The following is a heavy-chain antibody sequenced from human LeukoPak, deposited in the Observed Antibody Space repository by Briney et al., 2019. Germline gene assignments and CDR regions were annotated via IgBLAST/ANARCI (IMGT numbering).Heavy chain of an antibody. CDR3: ARPVRYTWVYDAFDI. D-gene: IGHD1-14*01. J-gene: IGHJ3*02. CDR1: GYTFTGYY. CDR2: INPTSGGT. V-gene: IGHV1-2*02. Sequence: ASVKVSCKASGYTFTGYYIHWVRQAPGHGLEWMGWINPTSGGTNYAQKFQGRVTMTTDTSISTAHMDLSSLRPDDTAVYYCARPVRYTWVYDAFDIWGQGTVVTVSS.